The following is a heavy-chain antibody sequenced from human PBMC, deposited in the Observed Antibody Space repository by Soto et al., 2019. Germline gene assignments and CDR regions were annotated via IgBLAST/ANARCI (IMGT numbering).Heavy chain of an antibody. D-gene: IGHD6-19*01. CDR2: IYSDGST. V-gene: IGHV3-53*01. J-gene: IGHJ4*02. Sequence: SGGSLRLSCAASGFTVSSNYMSWVRQAPGKGLEWVSVIYSDGSTYYADSVKGRFTVSRGDSKNTVYLQMNSLRAEDTAIYYCARTPGIAVAGTGYFDCWGQGTLVTVSS. CDR1: GFTVSSNY. CDR3: ARTPGIAVAGTGYFDC.